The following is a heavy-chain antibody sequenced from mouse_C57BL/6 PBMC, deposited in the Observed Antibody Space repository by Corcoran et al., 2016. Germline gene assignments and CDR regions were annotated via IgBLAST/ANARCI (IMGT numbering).Heavy chain of an antibody. V-gene: IGHV9-3*01. CDR3: AKGYYDYWFDY. CDR2: INTYSGVP. D-gene: IGHD2-4*01. J-gene: IGHJ2*01. CDR1: GYTFTTYG. Sequence: QIQLVQSGPELKKPGETVKISCKASGYTFTTYGMSWVKQAPGKGLKWMGWINTYSGVPTYADDFKGRFAFSLETSASTAYLQINNLKNEDTATYFCAKGYYDYWFDYWGQGTTLTVSS.